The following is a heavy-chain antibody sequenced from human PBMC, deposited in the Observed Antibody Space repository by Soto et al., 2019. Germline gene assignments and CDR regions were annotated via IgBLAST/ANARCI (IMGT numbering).Heavy chain of an antibody. CDR2: ISAYNGNT. Sequence: APVKVSCKASGYTFTSYGISWVRQAPGQGLEWMGWISAYNGNTNYAQKLQGRVTMTTDTSTSTAYMELRSLRSDDTAVYYCARDDVVPAAIEGGNHYGTDVCGQGTSVTGSS. CDR1: GYTFTSYG. J-gene: IGHJ6*02. CDR3: ARDDVVPAAIEGGNHYGTDV. V-gene: IGHV1-18*01. D-gene: IGHD2-2*01.